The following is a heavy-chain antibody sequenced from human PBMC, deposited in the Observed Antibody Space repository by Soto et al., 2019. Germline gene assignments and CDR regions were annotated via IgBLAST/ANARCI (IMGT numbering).Heavy chain of an antibody. D-gene: IGHD2-2*01. V-gene: IGHV4-39*01. CDR2: IYYSGST. J-gene: IGHJ6*02. Sequence: SETLSLTCTVSGGSISSSSYYWGWIRQPPGKGLEWIGSIYYSGSTYYNPSLKSRVTISVDTSKNQFSLKLSSVTAADTAVYYCASKSLSLDVVVPAAIGMQAKNYYYYGMDVWGQGTTVTVSS. CDR3: ASKSLSLDVVVPAAIGMQAKNYYYYGMDV. CDR1: GGSISSSSYY.